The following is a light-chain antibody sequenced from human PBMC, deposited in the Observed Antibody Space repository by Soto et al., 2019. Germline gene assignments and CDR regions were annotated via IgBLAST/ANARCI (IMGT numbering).Light chain of an antibody. CDR1: QSVSSH. Sequence: EIVMTQSPATLSVSPGERATLSCRASQSVSSHLAWYQQKPGQAPRLLIYGASTRATGIPARFSGSGSGTEFTLTISRLEAEDSAVYYCQHYGSSPPYTFGQGTKLKIK. CDR3: QHYGSSPPYT. J-gene: IGKJ2*01. V-gene: IGKV3-15*01. CDR2: GAS.